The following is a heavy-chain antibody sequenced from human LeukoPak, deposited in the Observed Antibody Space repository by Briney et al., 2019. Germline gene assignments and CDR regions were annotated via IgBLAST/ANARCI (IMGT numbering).Heavy chain of an antibody. Sequence: SQTLSLTCAVSGGSITSGGYSWSWIRQPPGKGLEWIGYIYHSGSTYYNPSLESRVTISLDRSKHQFSLNLTSVTAADTAVYYCARDFQGVDYGGNSLYNWFDPWGQGTLVTVSS. J-gene: IGHJ5*02. CDR3: ARDFQGVDYGGNSLYNWFDP. D-gene: IGHD4-23*01. CDR1: GGSITSGGYS. CDR2: IYHSGST. V-gene: IGHV4-30-2*01.